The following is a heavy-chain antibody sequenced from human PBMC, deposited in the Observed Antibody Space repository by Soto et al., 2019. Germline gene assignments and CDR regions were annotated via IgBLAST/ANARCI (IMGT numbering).Heavy chain of an antibody. CDR2: IYYSGST. J-gene: IGHJ4*02. D-gene: IGHD4-17*01. CDR1: GGSISSYY. V-gene: IGHV4-59*08. CDR3: ARRAYGDYNYFDY. Sequence: ASETLSLTCTVSGGSISSYYWSWIRQPPGKGLEWIGYIYYSGSTNYNPSLKSRVTISVDTSKNQFSLKLSSVTAADTAVYYCARRAYGDYNYFDYWGQGTLVTVSS.